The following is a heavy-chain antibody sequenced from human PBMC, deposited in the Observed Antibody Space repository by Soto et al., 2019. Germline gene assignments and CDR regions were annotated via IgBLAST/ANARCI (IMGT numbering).Heavy chain of an antibody. CDR1: GYAFATIV. CDR2: MNPNTGNT. Sequence: QVQLVQSGAEVKKPGASVMVSCKASGYAFATIVFSWVGQAPGQGFGWMGWMNPNTGNTGYAQAFRGRVTMTRNTSITTAYMELSSLRSEDTAVYFCARRKERSGPYYLDYWGQGTLVTVSS. V-gene: IGHV1-8*01. J-gene: IGHJ4*02. CDR3: ARRKERSGPYYLDY. D-gene: IGHD6-25*01.